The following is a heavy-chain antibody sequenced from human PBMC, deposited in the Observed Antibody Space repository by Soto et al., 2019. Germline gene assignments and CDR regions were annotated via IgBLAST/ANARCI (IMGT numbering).Heavy chain of an antibody. Sequence: EVQLVESGGGLVKPGGSLRLSCTASGFPFTDAWMTGFRRAPGRGWDWVARIKSKADGGTTEFATLLQARINIRRDDSKNTLYLQMFSLKTEDTAMYYCATAPPYYYDSSGYYYNPYGVDVWGQGTTVIVS. J-gene: IGHJ6*02. CDR2: IKSKADGGTT. D-gene: IGHD3-22*01. CDR3: ATAPPYYYDSSGYYYNPYGVDV. V-gene: IGHV3-15*01. CDR1: GFPFTDAW.